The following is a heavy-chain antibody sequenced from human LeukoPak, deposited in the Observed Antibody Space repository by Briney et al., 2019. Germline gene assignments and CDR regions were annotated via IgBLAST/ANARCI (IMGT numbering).Heavy chain of an antibody. D-gene: IGHD6-13*01. J-gene: IGHJ4*02. CDR1: GGSFSGYY. CDR2: INHSGST. Sequence: PSETLSLTCAVYGGSFSGYYWSWIRQPPGKGLEWIGEINHSGSTNYNPSLKSRVTISVDTSKNQFSLKLSSVTAADTAVYYCARGIPLYSGSWYFNYWGRGTLVTVSS. V-gene: IGHV4-34*01. CDR3: ARGIPLYSGSWYFNY.